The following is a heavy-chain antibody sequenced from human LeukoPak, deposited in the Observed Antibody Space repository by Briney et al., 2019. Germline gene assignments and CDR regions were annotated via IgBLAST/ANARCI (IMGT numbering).Heavy chain of an antibody. CDR1: GFTFGDYV. D-gene: IGHD3-22*01. J-gene: IGHJ4*02. CDR3: ARDLKHYYDSSGSG. V-gene: IGHV3-53*01. CDR2: IYSGGNT. Sequence: GGSLRLSCTASGFTFGDYVVSWVRQAPGKGLEWVSVIYSGGNTYYADSVKGRFTISRDNSKNTLYLQMNSLRAEDTAMYYCARDLKHYYDSSGSGWGQGTLVTVSS.